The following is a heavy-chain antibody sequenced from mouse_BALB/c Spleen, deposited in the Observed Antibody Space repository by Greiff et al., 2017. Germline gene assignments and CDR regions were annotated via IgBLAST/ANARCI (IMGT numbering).Heavy chain of an antibody. J-gene: IGHJ2*01. D-gene: IGHD1-1*01. CDR1: GFTFSSYA. V-gene: IGHV5-6-5*01. CDR3: ARGRGYYGSSYGY. Sequence: EVHLVESGGGLVKPGGSLKLSCAASGFTFSSYAMSWVRQTPEKGLEWVASISSGGSTYYPDSVKGRFTISRDNARNILYLQMSSLRSEDTAMYYCARGRGYYGSSYGYWGQGTTLTVSS. CDR2: ISSGGST.